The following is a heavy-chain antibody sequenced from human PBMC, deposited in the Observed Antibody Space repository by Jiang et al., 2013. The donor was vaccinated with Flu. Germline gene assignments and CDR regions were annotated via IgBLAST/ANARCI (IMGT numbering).Heavy chain of an antibody. V-gene: IGHV4-61*01. CDR2: IYYSGST. CDR3: ARDSTPRGWIAVASFDY. J-gene: IGHJ4*02. D-gene: IGHD6-19*01. Sequence: GSGLVKPSETLSLTCTVSGGSVSSGSYYWSWIRQPPGKGLEWIGYIYYSGSTNYNPSLKSRVTISVDTSKNQFSLKLSSVTAADTAVYYCARDSTPRGWIAVASFDYWGQGTLVTVSS. CDR1: GGSVSSGSYY.